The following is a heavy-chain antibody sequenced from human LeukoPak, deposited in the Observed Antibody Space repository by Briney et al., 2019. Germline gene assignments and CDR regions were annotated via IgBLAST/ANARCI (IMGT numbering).Heavy chain of an antibody. CDR2: IYTSGST. Sequence: SQTLSLTCTVSGGSISSGRYYWSWIRQPPGKGLEWIGRIYTSGSTNYNPSLKSRVTISVDTSKNQFSLKLSSVTAADTAVYYCASLLNGVFDYWGQGTLVTVPS. D-gene: IGHD2-21*01. J-gene: IGHJ4*02. V-gene: IGHV4-61*02. CDR3: ASLLNGVFDY. CDR1: GGSISSGRYY.